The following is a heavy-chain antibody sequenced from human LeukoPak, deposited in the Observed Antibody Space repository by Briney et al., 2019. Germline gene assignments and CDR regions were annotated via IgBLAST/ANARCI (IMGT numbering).Heavy chain of an antibody. CDR3: AKDLNYYDSSGYYYDAFDI. J-gene: IGHJ3*02. V-gene: IGHV3-53*01. D-gene: IGHD3-22*01. CDR2: IYSGGST. CDR1: GFTVSSNY. Sequence: GGSLRLSCAASGFTVSSNYMSWVRQAPGKGLEWVSVIYSGGSTYYADSVKGRFTISRDNSKNTLYLQMNSLRAEDTAVYYCAKDLNYYDSSGYYYDAFDIWGQGTMVTVSS.